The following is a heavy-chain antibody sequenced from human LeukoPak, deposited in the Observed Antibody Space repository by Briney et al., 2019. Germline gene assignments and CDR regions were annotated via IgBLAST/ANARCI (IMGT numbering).Heavy chain of an antibody. V-gene: IGHV3-66*01. CDR2: IYSGGST. CDR1: GFTFSTYA. CDR3: ARDKPPRYGDYGYFDY. J-gene: IGHJ4*02. D-gene: IGHD4-17*01. Sequence: GGSLRLSCAASGFTFSTYAISWVRQAPGKGLEWVSVIYSGGSTYYADSVKGRFTISRDNSKNTLYLQMNSLRAEDTAVYYCARDKPPRYGDYGYFDYWGQGTLVTVSS.